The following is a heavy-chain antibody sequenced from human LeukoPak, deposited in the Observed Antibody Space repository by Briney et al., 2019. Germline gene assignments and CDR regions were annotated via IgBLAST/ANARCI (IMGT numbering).Heavy chain of an antibody. V-gene: IGHV3-48*01. J-gene: IGHJ4*02. CDR1: GFTVSSNY. Sequence: GGSLRLSCAASGFTVSSNYMSWVRQAPGKGLEWVSYISSSSSTIYYADSVKGRFTISRDNAKNSLYLQMNSLRAEDTAVYYCARDPGEWELLFDYWGQGTLVTVSS. CDR3: ARDPGEWELLFDY. D-gene: IGHD1-26*01. CDR2: ISSSSSTI.